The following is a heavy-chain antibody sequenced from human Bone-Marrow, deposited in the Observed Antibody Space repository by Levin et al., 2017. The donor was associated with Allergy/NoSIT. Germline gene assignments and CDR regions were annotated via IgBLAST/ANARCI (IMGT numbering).Heavy chain of an antibody. Sequence: GGSLRLSCAASGFILSNYVMHWVRQAPGRGLERVAVIWLDETNEYYVDSVKGRFTISRDNSKNMVYLQMSSLRIEDTGVYFCARERRGQKQVEQFLDIWGRGTLVTVSS. CDR2: IWLDETNE. J-gene: IGHJ1*01. V-gene: IGHV3-33*01. CDR1: GFILSNYV. D-gene: IGHD3-10*01. CDR3: ARERRGQKQVEQFLDI.